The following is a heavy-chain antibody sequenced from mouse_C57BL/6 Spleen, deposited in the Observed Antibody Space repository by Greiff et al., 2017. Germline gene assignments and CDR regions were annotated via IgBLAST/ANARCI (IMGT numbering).Heavy chain of an antibody. Sequence: VQLQQSGAELVRPGTSVKVSCKASGYAFTNYLIEWVKQRPGQGLEWIGVINPGSGGTNYNEKFKGKATLTADKSSSTAYMQLSSLTSEDSAVYFCASITTVGTWYIDVWGTGTTVTVSS. CDR1: GYAFTNYL. J-gene: IGHJ1*03. CDR3: ASITTVGTWYIDV. CDR2: INPGSGGT. D-gene: IGHD1-1*01. V-gene: IGHV1-54*01.